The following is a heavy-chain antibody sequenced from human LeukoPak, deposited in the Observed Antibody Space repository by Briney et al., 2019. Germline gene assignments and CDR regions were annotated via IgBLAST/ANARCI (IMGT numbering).Heavy chain of an antibody. J-gene: IGHJ6*02. CDR3: ARDLVVTARSHQFGYYYYYGMDV. CDR1: GFTVSSNY. D-gene: IGHD2-21*02. V-gene: IGHV3-66*01. Sequence: PGGSLRLSCAASGFTVSSNYMSWVRQAPGKGLEWVSVIYSGASTYYADSVKGRFTISRDNSKNTLYLQMNSLRAEDTAVYYCARDLVVTARSHQFGYYYYYGMDVWGQGTTVTVSS. CDR2: IYSGAST.